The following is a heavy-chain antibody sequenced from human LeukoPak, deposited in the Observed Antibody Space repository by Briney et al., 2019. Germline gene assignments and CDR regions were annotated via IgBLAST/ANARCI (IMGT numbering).Heavy chain of an antibody. J-gene: IGHJ3*02. CDR3: ATHGYSSSWYSAFDI. CDR2: IYYSGST. V-gene: IGHV4-39*01. CDR1: GDSISSSSSY. Sequence: SETLSLTCSVSGDSISSSSSYWGWIRQPPGKGLEWIGNIYYSGSTYYNPSLKSRVTISVDTSKNQFSLKLTSVTAAVTAVYYCATHGYSSSWYSAFDIWGQGTMVTVSS. D-gene: IGHD6-13*01.